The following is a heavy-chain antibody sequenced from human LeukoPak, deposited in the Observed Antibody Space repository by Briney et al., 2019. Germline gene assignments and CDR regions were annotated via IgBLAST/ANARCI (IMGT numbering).Heavy chain of an antibody. J-gene: IGHJ4*02. CDR2: INPSSGST. CDR3: ARDRRGGCSSTSCYTGFDY. D-gene: IGHD2-2*02. Sequence: GASVKVSCKASGYTFTSYYMRWERHGPGQGLEWVGIINPSSGSTSYAQKFQGRVTMTRDMSTSTVYMELSSLRSDDTAVYYCARDRRGGCSSTSCYTGFDYWGQGTLVTVSS. V-gene: IGHV1-46*01. CDR1: GYTFTSYY.